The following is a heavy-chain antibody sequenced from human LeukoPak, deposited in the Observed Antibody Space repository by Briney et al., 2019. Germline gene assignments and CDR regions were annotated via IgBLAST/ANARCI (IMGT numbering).Heavy chain of an antibody. CDR2: IHPSGGNT. V-gene: IGHV1-46*01. D-gene: IGHD2-2*01. Sequence: ASVKVSCKASGYTFTSNYMHWVRQAPGQGLELMGIIHPSGGNTNYSQKFQGRVAMTRDTSTSTVYMELSSLRSEDPAIYYCARDCSSTRCQGPVFDNWGQGTLVTVSS. CDR3: ARDCSSTRCQGPVFDN. J-gene: IGHJ4*02. CDR1: GYTFTSNY.